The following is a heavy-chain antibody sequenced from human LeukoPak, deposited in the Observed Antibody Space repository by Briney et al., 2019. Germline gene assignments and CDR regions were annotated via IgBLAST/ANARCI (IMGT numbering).Heavy chain of an antibody. J-gene: IGHJ4*02. CDR3: AKKKELAGAGCFDY. D-gene: IGHD1-7*01. CDR2: ISGSGVST. V-gene: IGHV3-23*01. Sequence: GGSLRPSCAASGFTFSSYAMSWVRQAPGKGLEWVSAISGSGVSTYYADSVKGRFTISRDNSKNTLYMQMNGLGAEDTAVYYCAKKKELAGAGCFDYWGQGTLVTVSS. CDR1: GFTFSSYA.